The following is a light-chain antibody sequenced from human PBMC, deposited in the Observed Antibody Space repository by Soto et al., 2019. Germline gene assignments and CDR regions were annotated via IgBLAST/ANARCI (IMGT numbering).Light chain of an antibody. Sequence: DIHMTQSRSSVSASVGDLVIITCRASQGISNYLAWYQQKPGEVPKLLIYAASTLQSGVPPRFSGSGSGTDFSLTISSLQPEDVATYYCQKYTSARWTFGQGTKVDNK. CDR1: QGISNY. J-gene: IGKJ1*01. V-gene: IGKV1-27*01. CDR2: AAS. CDR3: QKYTSARWT.